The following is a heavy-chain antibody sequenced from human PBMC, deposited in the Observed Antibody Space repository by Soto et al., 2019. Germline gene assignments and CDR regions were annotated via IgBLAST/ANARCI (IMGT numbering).Heavy chain of an antibody. CDR3: ARLTRGVYDSGRLWEKFDY. D-gene: IGHD5-12*01. CDR1: GFSLNTFGMG. V-gene: IGHV2-5*02. Sequence: QITVKESGLTLVKPTETLTLTCTFSGFSLNTFGMGVGWIRQPPGKALEWLALIYWDDDKRYSPSLRSSLITTCDTSREQVDLTMTNMAPADTATYYCARLTRGVYDSGRLWEKFDYWGQGILVPVSS. CDR2: IYWDDDK. J-gene: IGHJ4*02.